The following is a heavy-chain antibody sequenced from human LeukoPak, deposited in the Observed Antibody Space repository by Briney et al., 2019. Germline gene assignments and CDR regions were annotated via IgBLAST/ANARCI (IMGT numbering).Heavy chain of an antibody. D-gene: IGHD6-6*01. J-gene: IGHJ4*02. V-gene: IGHV3-48*04. CDR2: ISSSSSTI. CDR1: GFTFSSYS. Sequence: GGSLRLSCAASGFTFSSYSMNWVRQAPGKGLEWVSYISSSSSTIYYADSVKGRFTISRDNAKNSLYLQMNSLRAEDTAVYYCARDPPRAPLGWQLLTVYYFDYWGQGTLVTVSS. CDR3: ARDPPRAPLGWQLLTVYYFDY.